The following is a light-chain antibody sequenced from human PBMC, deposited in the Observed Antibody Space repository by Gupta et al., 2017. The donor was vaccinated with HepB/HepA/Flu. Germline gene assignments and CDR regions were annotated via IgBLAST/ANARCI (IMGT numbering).Light chain of an antibody. CDR3: SSYTSNYLRV. J-gene: IGLJ3*02. V-gene: IGLV2-14*03. Sequence: QSALTQPASVSGSPGQSLTISCTGTSSDVGGYDFVSWYQQHPGKAPKVIIYDVDSRPAGISDRFSGSKSGNTASLTISGLQADDEADYYCSSYTSNYLRVFGGGTRVTVL. CDR1: SSDVGGYDF. CDR2: DVD.